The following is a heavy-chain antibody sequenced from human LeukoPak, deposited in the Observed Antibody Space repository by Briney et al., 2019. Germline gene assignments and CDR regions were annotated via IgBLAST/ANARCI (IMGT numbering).Heavy chain of an antibody. Sequence: SETLSLTCAVSGYSISSGYYWGWIRRPPGKGLEWIGSIYHSGSTYYNPSLKSRVTISVDTSKNQFSLKLSSVTAADTAVYYCASTMMPKDAFDIWGQGTMVTVSS. CDR2: IYHSGST. J-gene: IGHJ3*02. CDR1: GYSISSGYY. D-gene: IGHD3-22*01. V-gene: IGHV4-38-2*01. CDR3: ASTMMPKDAFDI.